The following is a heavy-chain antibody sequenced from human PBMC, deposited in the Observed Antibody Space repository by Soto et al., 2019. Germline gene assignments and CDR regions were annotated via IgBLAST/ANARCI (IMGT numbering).Heavy chain of an antibody. V-gene: IGHV3-15*01. D-gene: IGHD1-26*01. J-gene: IGHJ4*02. Sequence: VVSLRLSCATSGFTLSKSWVGWVRQAPWKGLEWVGRIMSKTDGGTTDYAAPVKGRFTISRDDSKSTLYLQMNSLKTEDTAFYYCTTDSGMSPYSFDYWGQGTLVTVSS. CDR3: TTDSGMSPYSFDY. CDR1: GFTLSKSW. CDR2: IMSKTDGGTT.